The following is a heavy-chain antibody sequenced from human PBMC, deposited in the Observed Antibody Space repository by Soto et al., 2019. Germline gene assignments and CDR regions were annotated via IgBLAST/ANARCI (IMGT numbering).Heavy chain of an antibody. V-gene: IGHV5-51*01. J-gene: IGHJ6*02. CDR2: IYPGDSDT. Sequence: PGESLKISCKGSGYSFTSYWIGWVRQMPGKGLEWMGIIYPGDSDTRYSPSFQGQVTISADKSISTAYLQWSSLKASDTAMYYCARSTRGAYSSGWYSLSGYYNYGIDVWGQGTKVTVSS. D-gene: IGHD6-19*01. CDR1: GYSFTSYW. CDR3: ARSTRGAYSSGWYSLSGYYNYGIDV.